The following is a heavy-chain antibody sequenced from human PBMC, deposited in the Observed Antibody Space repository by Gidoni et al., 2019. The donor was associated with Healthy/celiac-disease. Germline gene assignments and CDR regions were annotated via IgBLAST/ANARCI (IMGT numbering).Heavy chain of an antibody. D-gene: IGHD3-22*01. V-gene: IGHV1-8*01. CDR1: GYTFTSYD. CDR3: ARVEDSSGYYYVSVAFDI. CDR2: MNPNSGNT. J-gene: IGHJ3*02. Sequence: QVQLVQSGAEVKKPGASVKVSCKASGYTFTSYDINWVRQATGQGLEWMGWMNPNSGNTGYAQKFQGRVTMTRNTSISTAYMELSSLRSEDTAVYYCARVEDSSGYYYVSVAFDIWGQGTMVTVSS.